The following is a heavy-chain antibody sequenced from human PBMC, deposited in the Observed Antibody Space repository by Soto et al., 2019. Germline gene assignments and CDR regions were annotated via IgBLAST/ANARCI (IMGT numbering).Heavy chain of an antibody. CDR1: GFTFSSYW. D-gene: IGHD6-13*01. V-gene: IGHV3-7*03. Sequence: GGSLRLSCAASGFTFSSYWMSWVRQAPGKGLEWVANIKQDGSEKYYPDSVKGRFTISRDNSNNMLYLQINSLRAEDTAVYYCAKGGHYSVFDPWGQGTLVTVSS. J-gene: IGHJ5*02. CDR3: AKGGHYSVFDP. CDR2: IKQDGSEK.